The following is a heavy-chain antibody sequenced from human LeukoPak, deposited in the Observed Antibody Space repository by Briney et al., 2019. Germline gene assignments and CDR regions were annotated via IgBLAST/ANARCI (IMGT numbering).Heavy chain of an antibody. CDR3: ARVPHNCSGDRCYSRWFDP. V-gene: IGHV4-59*02. J-gene: IGHJ5*02. Sequence: PSETLSLTCTASGGSVSSAYWSWIRQPPGKGLEWVGFIYSGGMTAYNPSLESRVTISVDTSKNQVLLRLNSVTAADTAVYYCARVPHNCSGDRCYSRWFDPWGQGTLVIVSS. CDR2: IYSGGMT. CDR1: GGSVSSAY. D-gene: IGHD2-15*01.